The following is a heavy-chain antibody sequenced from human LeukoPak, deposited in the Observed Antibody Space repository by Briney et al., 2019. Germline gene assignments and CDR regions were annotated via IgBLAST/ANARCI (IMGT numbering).Heavy chain of an antibody. D-gene: IGHD3-10*01. CDR1: GFTFSDYY. Sequence: GGSLRLSCAASGFTFSDYYMSWIRQAPGKGLEWVSAISGSGGSTYYADSVKGRFTISRDNSKNTLYLQMNSLRAEDTAVYYCAKSNGYGLVDIWGQGTMVTVSS. J-gene: IGHJ3*02. CDR2: ISGSGGST. V-gene: IGHV3-23*01. CDR3: AKSNGYGLVDI.